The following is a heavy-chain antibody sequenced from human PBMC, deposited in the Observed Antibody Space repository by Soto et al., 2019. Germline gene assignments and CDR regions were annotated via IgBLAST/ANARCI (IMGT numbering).Heavy chain of an antibody. Sequence: GGSLRLSCAASGFTVSSNYMSWVRQAPGKGLEWVSVIYSGGSTYYADSVKGRFTISRDNSKNTLYLQMNSLRAEDTAVYYCASYYFDRSGPWAFDIWGKGTLVTGS. CDR3: ASYYFDRSGPWAFDI. J-gene: IGHJ3*02. D-gene: IGHD3-22*01. V-gene: IGHV3-66*01. CDR1: GFTVSSNY. CDR2: IYSGGST.